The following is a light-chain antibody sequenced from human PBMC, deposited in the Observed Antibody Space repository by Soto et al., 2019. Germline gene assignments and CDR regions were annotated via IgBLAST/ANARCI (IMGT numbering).Light chain of an antibody. CDR3: QQYGNSPGIT. V-gene: IGKV3-20*01. CDR1: QGVGSKY. Sequence: EIALTQSPGTLSLSPGERATLSCRASQGVGSKYLAWYQQKPGQAPRLLIYAASTRATGIPDRFSGSGSGTDFTLTISSLEPEDFALYYCQQYGNSPGITFGQGTRLEIK. CDR2: AAS. J-gene: IGKJ5*01.